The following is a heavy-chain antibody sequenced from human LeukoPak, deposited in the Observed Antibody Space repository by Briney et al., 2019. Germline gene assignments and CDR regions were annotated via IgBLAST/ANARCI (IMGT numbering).Heavy chain of an antibody. D-gene: IGHD3-10*01. Sequence: GASVKVSCKASGYTFTGYYMHWVRQAPGKGLEWMGGFDPEDGETIYAQKFQGRVTMTEDTSTDTAYMELSSLRSEDTAVYYCATMVRGVYDDGGAFDIWGQGTMVTVSS. CDR2: FDPEDGET. V-gene: IGHV1-24*01. J-gene: IGHJ3*02. CDR1: GYTFTGYY. CDR3: ATMVRGVYDDGGAFDI.